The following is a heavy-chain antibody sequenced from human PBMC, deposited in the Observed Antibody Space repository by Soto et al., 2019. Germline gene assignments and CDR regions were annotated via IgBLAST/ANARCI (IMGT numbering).Heavy chain of an antibody. CDR1: GGSISSYY. Sequence: QVQLQESGPGLVKPSETLSLTCTVSGGSISSYYWSWIRQPPGKGLEWIGYIYYSGSTNYNPSLKSRVTISVDTSKTQYSLKLSSVTDADTAVYYCARLWGWFGDYWGQGTLVTVSS. CDR3: ARLWGWFGDY. J-gene: IGHJ4*02. D-gene: IGHD3-10*01. CDR2: IYYSGST. V-gene: IGHV4-59*08.